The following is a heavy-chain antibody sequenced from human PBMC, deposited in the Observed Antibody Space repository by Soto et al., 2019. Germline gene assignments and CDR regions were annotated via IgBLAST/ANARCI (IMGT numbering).Heavy chain of an antibody. CDR1: GGSFSGYY. J-gene: IGHJ4*02. V-gene: IGHV4-34*01. D-gene: IGHD1-26*01. Sequence: SETLSLTCAVYGGSFSGYYWDWIRQPPGKGLEWIGEINPDGATNYTPSLRGRVTISIDTSRNQFSLKLSAVTAADTAVYYCARGRVGATTDYFDYWGQGTLVTVS. CDR3: ARGRVGATTDYFDY. CDR2: INPDGAT.